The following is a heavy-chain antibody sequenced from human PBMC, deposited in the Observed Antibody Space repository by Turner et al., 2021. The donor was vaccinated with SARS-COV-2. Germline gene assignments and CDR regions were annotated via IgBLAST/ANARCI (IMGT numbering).Heavy chain of an antibody. CDR3: ARLRPTQNFDY. V-gene: IGHV4-39*01. D-gene: IGHD1-1*01. CDR1: GGSISSSSYY. CDR2: IYYSGST. Sequence: QLQLQESGPGLVKPSETLSLTCTVSGGSISSSSYYWGWIRQPPGKGLEWIGSIYYSGSTYYNQSLKSRVTISVDTSKNQFSLKLGSVTAADTAVYYCARLRPTQNFDYWGQGTLVTVSS. J-gene: IGHJ4*02.